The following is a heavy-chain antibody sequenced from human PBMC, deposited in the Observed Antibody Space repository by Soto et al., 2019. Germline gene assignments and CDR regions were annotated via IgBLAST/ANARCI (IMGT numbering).Heavy chain of an antibody. D-gene: IGHD3-3*01. CDR2: IYPGDSDT. CDR3: ARLSFWSGYYSADYYYGMDV. CDR1: GYSFTSYW. J-gene: IGHJ6*02. Sequence: GESLKISCKGSGYSFTSYWIGWVRQMPGKGLEWMGIIYPGDSDTRYSPSFQGQVTISADKSISTAYLQWSSLKASDTAMYYCARLSFWSGYYSADYYYGMDVWGQGTTVTVSS. V-gene: IGHV5-51*01.